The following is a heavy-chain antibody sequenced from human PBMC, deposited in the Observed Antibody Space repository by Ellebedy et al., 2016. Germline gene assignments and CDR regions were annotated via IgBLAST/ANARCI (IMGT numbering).Heavy chain of an antibody. J-gene: IGHJ4*02. CDR3: AKDDGYSLDY. V-gene: IGHV3-23*01. CDR2: ISGSGGNT. CDR1: GFTFSSYA. D-gene: IGHD5-18*01. Sequence: GESLKISXAASGFTFSSYAMSWVRQAPGKGLEWVSAISGSGGNTYYADSVKGRFTISRDNFKNTLYLEMNSLRAEDTAVYYCAKDDGYSLDYWGQGTLITVSS.